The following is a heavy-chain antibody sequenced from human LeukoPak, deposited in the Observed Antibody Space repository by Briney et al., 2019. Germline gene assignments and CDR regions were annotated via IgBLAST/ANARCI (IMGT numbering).Heavy chain of an antibody. Sequence: ASVKVSCKASGYTFTSYGISWVRQAPGQGLEWMGWISAYNGNTKYAQKLQGRVTMTTDTSTSTAYMELRSLRSDDTAVYYCARDSTIFGVAKSITPYNWFDPWGQGTLVTVSS. D-gene: IGHD3-3*01. CDR2: ISAYNGNT. J-gene: IGHJ5*02. CDR3: ARDSTIFGVAKSITPYNWFDP. V-gene: IGHV1-18*01. CDR1: GYTFTSYG.